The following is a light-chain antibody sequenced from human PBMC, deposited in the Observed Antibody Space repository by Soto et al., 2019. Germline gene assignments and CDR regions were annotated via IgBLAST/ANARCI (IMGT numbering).Light chain of an antibody. V-gene: IGKV3-20*01. Sequence: EIVLTQSPGTLSLSPGERATLSCRASQSVSSSYLAWYQQKPGQAPRLLIYGASSRATGIPDRFSGSGSGTDFTLAISTLEREVFAVYYCQQYGSSPPYSFGQGTQLEIK. CDR2: GAS. CDR3: QQYGSSPPYS. J-gene: IGKJ2*01. CDR1: QSVSSSY.